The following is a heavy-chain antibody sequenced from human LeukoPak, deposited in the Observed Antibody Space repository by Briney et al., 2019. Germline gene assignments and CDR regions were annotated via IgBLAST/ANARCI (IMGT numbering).Heavy chain of an antibody. V-gene: IGHV3-66*01. CDR1: GFIVSSKY. Sequence: GGSLRLSCAASGFIVSSKYMSWVRQAPGKGLEWVSVIYSGGNTYYTDSVKGRFTISRDNSKNTLYLQMNSLRAEDTAVYYCARDYGLDVWGQGTTVTVSS. CDR2: IYSGGNT. J-gene: IGHJ6*02. CDR3: ARDYGLDV.